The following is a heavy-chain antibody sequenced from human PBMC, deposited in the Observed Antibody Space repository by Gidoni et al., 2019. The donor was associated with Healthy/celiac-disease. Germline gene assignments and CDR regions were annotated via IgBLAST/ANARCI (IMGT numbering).Heavy chain of an antibody. D-gene: IGHD3-16*01. CDR3: ARDRGGKNKSSFDY. V-gene: IGHV3-21*01. CDR1: GFTFSSYS. J-gene: IGHJ4*02. CDR2: ISRSSRYI. Sequence: EVQLVESGGGLVTPGGSRRLCCAASGFTFSSYSMNWVRPDPGKGLEWVSSISRSSRYIYYADSVKGRFSISRDNDNNSLYLQMNSLRAEDTAVYYCARDRGGKNKSSFDYWGQGTLVTVSS.